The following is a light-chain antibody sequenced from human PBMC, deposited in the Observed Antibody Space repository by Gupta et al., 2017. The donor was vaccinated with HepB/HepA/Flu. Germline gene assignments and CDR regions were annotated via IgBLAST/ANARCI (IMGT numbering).Light chain of an antibody. J-gene: IGLJ1*01. CDR3: GKGESSLSAVLYV. V-gene: IGLV1-51*02. CDR1: SSNIGNNY. CDR2: ENN. Sequence: QSVLTQPPSVSAAPGQKITISCSGSSSNIGNNYVSWYQQLPGTSPKLLVYENNKRTLGMPARFAGSKSGTAATLGITGLQTGDEADYYCGKGESSLSAVLYVFGTGTKFTVL.